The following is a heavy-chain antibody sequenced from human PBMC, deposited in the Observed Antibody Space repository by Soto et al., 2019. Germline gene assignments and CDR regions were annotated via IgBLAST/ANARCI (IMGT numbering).Heavy chain of an antibody. D-gene: IGHD2-15*01. V-gene: IGHV3-23*01. CDR3: AKAAVVAEHYYYYYMDV. CDR2: ISGSGGST. CDR1: GFTFSSYA. Sequence: PGGSLRLSCAASGFTFSSYAMSWVRQAPGKWLKWVSAISGSGGSTYYADSVKGRFTISRDNSKNTLYLQMKNLRAEETAVYYCAKAAVVAEHYYYYYMDVWGKGTTVTVSS. J-gene: IGHJ6*03.